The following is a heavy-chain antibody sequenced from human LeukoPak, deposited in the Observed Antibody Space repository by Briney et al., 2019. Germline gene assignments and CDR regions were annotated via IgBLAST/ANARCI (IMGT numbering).Heavy chain of an antibody. CDR1: GYTFTSYY. J-gene: IGHJ6*03. V-gene: IGHV1-46*01. D-gene: IGHD3-3*01. CDR3: ARAANKYYDFWSGYYGGYYYMDV. CDR2: INPSGGST. Sequence: ASVKVSCKASGYTFTSYYMHWVRQAPGQGLEWMGIINPSGGSTSYAQKFQGRVTMTRDMSTSTVYMELSSLRSEDTAVYYCARAANKYYDFWSGYYGGYYYMDVWGKGTTVTVSS.